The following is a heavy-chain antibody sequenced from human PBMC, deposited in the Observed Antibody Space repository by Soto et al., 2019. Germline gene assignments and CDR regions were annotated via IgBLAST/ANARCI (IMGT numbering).Heavy chain of an antibody. CDR3: ARDGGHGDYSSPGDY. Sequence: ASVKVSCKASGYTFTGSGISWVRQAPGQGLEWMGWISAYNGNTNYAQKLQDRVTMTTDTSTSTAYMELRSLRSDDTAVYYCARDGGHGDYSSPGDYWGQGTLVTVSS. CDR1: GYTFTGSG. CDR2: ISAYNGNT. D-gene: IGHD4-17*01. V-gene: IGHV1-18*04. J-gene: IGHJ4*02.